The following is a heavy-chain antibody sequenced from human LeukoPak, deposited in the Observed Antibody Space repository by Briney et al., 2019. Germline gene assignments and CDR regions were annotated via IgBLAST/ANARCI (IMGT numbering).Heavy chain of an antibody. CDR3: AKDYYGSGSYFDY. Sequence: GGSLRLSCAASGFTFSSYSMNWVRQAPGKGLEWVSAISGSGGSTYYADSVKGRFTISRDNSKNTLYLQMNSLRAEDTAVYYCAKDYYGSGSYFDYWGQGTLVTVSS. D-gene: IGHD3-10*01. CDR1: GFTFSSYS. J-gene: IGHJ4*02. V-gene: IGHV3-23*01. CDR2: ISGSGGST.